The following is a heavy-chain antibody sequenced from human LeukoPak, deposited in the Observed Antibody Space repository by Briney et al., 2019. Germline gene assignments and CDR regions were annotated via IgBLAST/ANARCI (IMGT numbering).Heavy chain of an antibody. CDR3: ARVTVSPYDAFDI. CDR1: GFTVSSNY. D-gene: IGHD4-11*01. Sequence: RAGGSLRLSCAASGFTVSSNYMSWVRQAPGKGQEWVSVIYSGGSTYYADSVKGRFTISRDNSKNTLYLQMNSLRAEDTAVYYCARVTVSPYDAFDIWGQGTMVTVSS. V-gene: IGHV3-66*02. J-gene: IGHJ3*02. CDR2: IYSGGST.